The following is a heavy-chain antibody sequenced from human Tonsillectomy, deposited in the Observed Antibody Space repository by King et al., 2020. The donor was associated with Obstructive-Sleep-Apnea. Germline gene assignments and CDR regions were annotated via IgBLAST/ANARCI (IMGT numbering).Heavy chain of an antibody. CDR2: IYYIGST. V-gene: IGHV4-59*01. CDR1: DGSISNYY. Sequence: QLQESGPGLVKPSETLSLTCTVSDGSISNYYWTWIRQPPGKGLEWIGYIYYIGSTNCNPSLKSRVTVSVDTSKNQLSLNLTSVTAADTAVYYCAGGVPRSKLESGWAPFDIWGQGTMVTVSS. D-gene: IGHD6-19*01. CDR3: AGGVPRSKLESGWAPFDI. J-gene: IGHJ3*02.